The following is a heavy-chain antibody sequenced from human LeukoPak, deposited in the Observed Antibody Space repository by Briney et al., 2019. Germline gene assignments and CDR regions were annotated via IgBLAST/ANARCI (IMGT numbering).Heavy chain of an antibody. CDR1: GGSISSSSYY. CDR3: ARAAWFGELFYYYYYKDV. Sequence: SETLSLTCTVSGGSISSSSYYWGWIRQPPGKGLEWIGSIYYSGSTYYNPSLKSRVTISVDTSKNQFSLKLSSVTAADTAVYYCARAAWFGELFYYYYYKDVWGKGTTVTVSS. CDR2: IYYSGST. V-gene: IGHV4-39*07. D-gene: IGHD3-10*01. J-gene: IGHJ6*03.